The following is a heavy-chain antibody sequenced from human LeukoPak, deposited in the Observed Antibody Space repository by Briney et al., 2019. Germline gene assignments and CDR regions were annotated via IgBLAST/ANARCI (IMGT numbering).Heavy chain of an antibody. J-gene: IGHJ6*03. CDR1: GYTFTVYY. Sequence: ASVKVSCKASGYTFTVYYMHCVRQAPGQGVGWMGCINPNSGGTNYAQKLQGRVTMTRDTSISTAYLELSRLRSDDTAVYYCARGDSFDYYYYYMDVWGQGTTVTVSS. CDR2: INPNSGGT. V-gene: IGHV1-2*02. CDR3: ARGDSFDYYYYYMDV. D-gene: IGHD5-18*01.